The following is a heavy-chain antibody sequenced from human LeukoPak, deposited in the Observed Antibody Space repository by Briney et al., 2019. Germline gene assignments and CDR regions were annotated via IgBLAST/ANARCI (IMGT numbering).Heavy chain of an antibody. CDR2: IYHSGST. CDR1: GYSISSGYY. CDR3: ASQHLYTENYHDNDY. Sequence: ASEALSLTCAVSGYSISSGYYWDWSRQPPGKGLEWIGTIYHSGSTYYNPSLKSRVTISVDTSKNQFSLKLSSVTAADTAVYYCASQHLYTENYHDNDYWGQGTLLTVSS. J-gene: IGHJ4*02. D-gene: IGHD1-7*01. V-gene: IGHV4-38-2*01.